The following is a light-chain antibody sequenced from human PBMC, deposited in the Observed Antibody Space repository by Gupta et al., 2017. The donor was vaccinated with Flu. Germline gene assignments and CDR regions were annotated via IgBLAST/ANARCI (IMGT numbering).Light chain of an antibody. CDR3: QVFDSRSDHYV. CDR1: NSGSCS. V-gene: IGLV3-21*01. J-gene: IGLJ1*01. CDR2: ADS. Sequence: GRSTCGGSNSGSCSLHWYQQQTVAAPVLIIYADSNRPSGIPERFCGTNSGTTATLTISRVKAGEAADYYCQVFDSRSDHYVFGAGTKVTVL.